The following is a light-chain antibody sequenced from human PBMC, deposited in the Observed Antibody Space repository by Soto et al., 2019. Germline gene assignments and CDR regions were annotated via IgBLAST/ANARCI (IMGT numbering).Light chain of an antibody. Sequence: EIVLTQSPATLSLSPGERATLSCRASRSVNSYLAWYQQKPGRAPRLPISDASNRATGIPARFSGSGSGTDFTLTISSLEPEDFAVYYCQHRSEWPVSFGQGTRLEIK. CDR2: DAS. V-gene: IGKV3-11*01. J-gene: IGKJ5*01. CDR3: QHRSEWPVS. CDR1: RSVNSY.